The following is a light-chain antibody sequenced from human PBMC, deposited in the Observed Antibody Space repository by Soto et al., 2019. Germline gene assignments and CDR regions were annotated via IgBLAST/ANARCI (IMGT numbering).Light chain of an antibody. CDR3: CSSAGGGTYV. V-gene: IGLV2-23*02. Sequence: QSVLTQPASVSGSPGQSIAISCTGTSSDVGSYDLVSWYQQRPGKAPKLMIYEVTKRPSGVSSRFSGSKSGNTASLTISGLQAEDDADYYCCSSAGGGTYVFGTGTKLTVL. CDR1: SSDVGSYDL. J-gene: IGLJ1*01. CDR2: EVT.